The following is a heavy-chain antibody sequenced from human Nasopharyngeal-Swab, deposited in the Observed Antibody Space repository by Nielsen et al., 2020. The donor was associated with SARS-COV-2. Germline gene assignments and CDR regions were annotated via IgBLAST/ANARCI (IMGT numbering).Heavy chain of an antibody. CDR1: GYTFTSYA. D-gene: IGHD3-3*01. V-gene: IGHV7-4-1*02. CDR2: INTNTGNP. CDR3: ARDEKSQGIFGVVISGQWWFDP. Sequence: APVKASCKPSGYTFTSYAMNWVRQAPGQGLEWMGWINTNTGNPTHAQGFTGRFVFSLDTSVSTAYLQISRLKAEDTAVYYCARDEKSQGIFGVVISGQWWFDPWGQGTLGTVSS. J-gene: IGHJ5*02.